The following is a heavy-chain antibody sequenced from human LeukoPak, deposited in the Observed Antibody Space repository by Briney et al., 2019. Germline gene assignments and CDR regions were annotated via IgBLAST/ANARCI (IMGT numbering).Heavy chain of an antibody. CDR2: INTDGITT. V-gene: IGHV3-74*01. D-gene: IGHD3-10*01. CDR1: GFTFSNYW. CDR3: ASSSYGSGRYGMDV. Sequence: PGGSLRLSCAASGFTFSNYWMHWVRQVPGKGLVWVSLINTDGITTSYVDSVKGRFTISRDNAKNTLYLQMNSLRDEDTAVYYCASSSYGSGRYGMDVWGQGTTVTVSS. J-gene: IGHJ6*02.